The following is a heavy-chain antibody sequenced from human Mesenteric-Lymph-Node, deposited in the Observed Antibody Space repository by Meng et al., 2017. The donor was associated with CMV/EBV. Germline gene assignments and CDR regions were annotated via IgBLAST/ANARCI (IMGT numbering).Heavy chain of an antibody. CDR3: ARGGYYYYDMDV. J-gene: IGHJ6*02. D-gene: IGHD3-10*01. Sequence: SETLSLTCTVSGGSISSYYWSWIRQPPGKGLEWIGYIYYSGSTNYNPSLKSRVTISVDTSKKQFSLKLSSVTAADTAVYYCARGGYYYYDMDVWGQGTTVTVSS. CDR1: GGSISSYY. V-gene: IGHV4-59*01. CDR2: IYYSGST.